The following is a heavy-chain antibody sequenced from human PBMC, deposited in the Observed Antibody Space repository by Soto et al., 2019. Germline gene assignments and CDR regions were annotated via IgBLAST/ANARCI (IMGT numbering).Heavy chain of an antibody. J-gene: IGHJ6*02. CDR1: GGSVSSSSFL. Sequence: QLQLQESGPGLVKPSETLSLTCTVSGGSVSSSSFLWGWIRQSPGKELEWIGSIYYTGTTYYNPSLKSRVTISVDTSKSQFSLKVSSVTAADTAVYYCGGHPATSETYFYGMDVWGQGTTVTVSS. CDR2: IYYTGTT. CDR3: GGHPATSETYFYGMDV. V-gene: IGHV4-39*01.